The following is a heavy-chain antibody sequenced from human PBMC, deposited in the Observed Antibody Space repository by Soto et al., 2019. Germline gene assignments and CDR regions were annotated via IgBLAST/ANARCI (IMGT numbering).Heavy chain of an antibody. J-gene: IGHJ5*02. CDR1: GSDITTYY. CDR3: ARCPIDHNWFDP. CDR2: IYDTGST. Sequence: SETLSLTCTVSGSDITTYYWSWLRQSPGKGLEWIGHIYDTGSTTYNPSLKSRVTISVDTSNKQFSLRLTSVTAADTAVYYCARCPIDHNWFDPWGQGTLVTAPQ. D-gene: IGHD3-9*01. V-gene: IGHV4-59*01.